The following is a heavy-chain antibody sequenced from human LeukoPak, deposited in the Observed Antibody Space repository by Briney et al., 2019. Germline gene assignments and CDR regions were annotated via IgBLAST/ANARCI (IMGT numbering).Heavy chain of an antibody. J-gene: IGHJ4*02. V-gene: IGHV3-20*04. CDR3: ARSSSWYPSFGY. D-gene: IGHD6-13*01. CDR1: GFKFDDYG. Sequence: GGSLRLSCAASGFKFDDYGMSWVRQAPGKGLEWVSGINWNGGRTGYADSVKGRFTISRDNAKNSLYLQMNSLRAEDTALYYCARSSSWYPSFGYWGQGTLVTVSS. CDR2: INWNGGRT.